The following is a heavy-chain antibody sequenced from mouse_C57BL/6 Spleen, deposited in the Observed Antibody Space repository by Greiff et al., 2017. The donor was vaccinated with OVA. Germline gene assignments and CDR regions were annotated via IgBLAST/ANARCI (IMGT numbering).Heavy chain of an antibody. J-gene: IGHJ3*01. V-gene: IGHV5-6*01. CDR1: GFTFSSYG. CDR2: ISSGGSYT. D-gene: IGHD2-4*01. Sequence: EVQVVESGGDLVKPGGSLKLSCAASGFTFSSYGMSWVRQTPDKRLEWVATISSGGSYTYYPDSVKGRFTISRDNAKNTLYLQMSSLKSEDTAMYYCASIYYDYDGEAWFAYWGQGTLVTVSA. CDR3: ASIYYDYDGEAWFAY.